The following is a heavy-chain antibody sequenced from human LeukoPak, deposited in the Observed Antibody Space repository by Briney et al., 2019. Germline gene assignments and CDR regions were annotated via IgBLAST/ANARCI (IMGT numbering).Heavy chain of an antibody. D-gene: IGHD3-22*01. Sequence: PSETLSLTCTASGGTISSGGHYWSWLRPYQRKGLEWIGYINYTGRTYYNPSLKSRVSISVDTSKNQFSLKMTSVTAADTAVYYCAREGDSSGYSYFDFWGQGTLVTVSS. CDR1: GGTISSGGHY. CDR2: INYTGRT. J-gene: IGHJ4*02. V-gene: IGHV4-31*03. CDR3: AREGDSSGYSYFDF.